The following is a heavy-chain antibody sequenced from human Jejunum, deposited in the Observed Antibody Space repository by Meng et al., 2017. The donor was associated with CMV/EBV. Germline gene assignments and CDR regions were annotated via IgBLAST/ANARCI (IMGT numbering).Heavy chain of an antibody. CDR2: IYESGST. J-gene: IGHJ4*02. D-gene: IGHD1-14*01. CDR3: AREGTNSYYFDY. V-gene: IGHV4-30-4*01. CDR1: GDSISSGDYY. Sequence: VAGDSISSGDYYWSWIRQPPGQGLEWIGYIYESGSTSYNPSLESRVTISVDTSKNQFSLKVMSVTAADTAVYYCAREGTNSYYFDYWGQGTLVTVSS.